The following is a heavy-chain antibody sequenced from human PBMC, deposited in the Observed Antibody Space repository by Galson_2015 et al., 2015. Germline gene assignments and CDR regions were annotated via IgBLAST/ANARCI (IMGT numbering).Heavy chain of an antibody. V-gene: IGHV3-23*01. J-gene: IGHJ4*02. D-gene: IGHD5-24*01. Sequence: SLRLSCAASRFTFSSAAMTWVRQVPGKGLEWVSVVSASGTNTYYADSVKGRFTISRDNAKNTLYLQMNSLRAEDTAVYYCVKDLQMSRWGQGTLVTVSS. CDR3: VKDLQMSR. CDR1: RFTFSSAA. CDR2: VSASGTNT.